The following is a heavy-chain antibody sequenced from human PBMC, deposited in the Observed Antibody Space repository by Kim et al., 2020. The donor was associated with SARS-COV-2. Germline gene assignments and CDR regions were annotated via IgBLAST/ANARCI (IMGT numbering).Heavy chain of an antibody. CDR2: ISYDGSNK. CDR3: ARDQGRVSAASWYYYYYGMDV. CDR1: GFTFSSYA. Sequence: GGSLRLSCAASGFTFSSYAMHWVRQAPGKGLEWVAVISYDGSNKYYADSVKGRFTISRDNSKNTLYLQMNSLRAEDTAVYYCARDQGRVSAASWYYYYYGMDVWGQGTTVTVSS. J-gene: IGHJ6*02. D-gene: IGHD2-2*01. V-gene: IGHV3-30-3*01.